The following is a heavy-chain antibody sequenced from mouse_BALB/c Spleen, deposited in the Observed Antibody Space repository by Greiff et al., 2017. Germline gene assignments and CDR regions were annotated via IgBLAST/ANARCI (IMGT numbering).Heavy chain of an antibody. D-gene: IGHD2-2*01. CDR2: IDTSDSYT. J-gene: IGHJ3*01. CDR3: ARYGYEEAWFAY. Sequence: QGQLQQPGAELVMPGASVKMSCKASGYTFTDYWMHWVKQRPGQGLEWIGAIDTSDSYTSYNQKFKGKATLTVDESSSTAYMQLSSLTSEDSAVYYCARYGYEEAWFAYWGQGTLVTVSA. V-gene: IGHV1-69*01. CDR1: GYTFTDYW.